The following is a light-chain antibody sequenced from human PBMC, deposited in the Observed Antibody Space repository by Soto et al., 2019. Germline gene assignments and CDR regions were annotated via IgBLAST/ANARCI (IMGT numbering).Light chain of an antibody. Sequence: EILLTQSPGTLSLSPGERATLSCRASQRVSSTYLAWYQQKPGQSPRLLIYDASNRATGIPDRFSGSGSGTEFTLTISGLQSDDFAVYYCQHYGNSLWTFGQGTRLEI. V-gene: IGKV3-20*01. J-gene: IGKJ5*01. CDR1: QRVSSTY. CDR2: DAS. CDR3: QHYGNSLWT.